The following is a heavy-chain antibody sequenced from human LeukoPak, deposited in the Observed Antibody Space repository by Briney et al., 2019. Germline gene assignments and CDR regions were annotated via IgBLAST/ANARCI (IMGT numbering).Heavy chain of an antibody. V-gene: IGHV3-9*03. J-gene: IGHJ4*02. D-gene: IGHD1-14*01. CDR1: GFTLDDYA. CDR3: AKDVVAASTGFFDY. Sequence: GRSLRLSCAASGFTLDDYAMHWVRHDPGKGLEWVSGISWNSGSIGYADSVKGRFTISRDNAKNSLYLQMNSLRAEDMALYYCAKDVVAASTGFFDYWGQGTLVTVSS. CDR2: ISWNSGSI.